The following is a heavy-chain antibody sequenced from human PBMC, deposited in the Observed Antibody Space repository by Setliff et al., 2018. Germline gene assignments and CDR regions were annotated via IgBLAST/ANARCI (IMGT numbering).Heavy chain of an antibody. CDR1: GFTFSSYG. J-gene: IGHJ6*03. CDR2: ISGSSSYI. Sequence: AGGSLRLSCAASGFTFSSYGMNWVRQAPGKGLEWVSCISGSSSYIHYADSMKGRFTISRDNAKNSLYLQMNSLRAEDTAVYYCARDHGIVPGVDYMDVWGKGTTVTVSS. D-gene: IGHD1-26*01. V-gene: IGHV3-21*01. CDR3: ARDHGIVPGVDYMDV.